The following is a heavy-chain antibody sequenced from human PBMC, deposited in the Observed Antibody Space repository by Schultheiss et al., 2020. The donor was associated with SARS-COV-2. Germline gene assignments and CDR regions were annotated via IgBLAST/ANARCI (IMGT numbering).Heavy chain of an antibody. V-gene: IGHV3-30*02. J-gene: IGHJ4*02. D-gene: IGHD2-15*01. CDR1: GFTFSSYG. CDR2: IWFDESKE. CDR3: ARKTGSCRRGNCYDGFDY. Sequence: GESLKISCAASGFTFSSYGMHWVRQAPGKGLEWVAIIWFDESKEYYADSVKGRFTISRDNAKSSLFLQMNSLRGEDTAVYYCARKTGSCRRGNCYDGFDYWGQGTLVTVSS.